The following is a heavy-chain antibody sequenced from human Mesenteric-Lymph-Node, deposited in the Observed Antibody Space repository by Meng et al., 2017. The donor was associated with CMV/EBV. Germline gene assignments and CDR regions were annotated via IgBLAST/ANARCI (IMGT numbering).Heavy chain of an antibody. Sequence: ASVKVSCKASGYTFTAFYIYWVRQAPGQGLEWMGWINPNGGGTKYAQKFQGRVTMTRDTSISTAYMELSSLRSGDTAMYYCATSTATTSTFRRVWNFWGQETPVTVSS. D-gene: IGHD1-1*01. CDR1: GYTFTAFY. CDR3: ATSTATTSTFRRVWNF. CDR2: INPNGGGT. J-gene: IGHJ4*02. V-gene: IGHV1-2*02.